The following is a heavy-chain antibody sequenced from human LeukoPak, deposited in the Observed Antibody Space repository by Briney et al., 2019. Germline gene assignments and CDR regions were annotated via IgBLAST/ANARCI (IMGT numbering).Heavy chain of an antibody. Sequence: ASVKVSCKVSGYTFNTYGITWVRQAPGQGLEWMGWISGYNGKTKYAQKLQDRVTMTTDTSTSTAYMELRSLRSDDTAVYYCARDRSIVGATGNWFDPWGQGTLVTVSS. J-gene: IGHJ5*02. CDR3: ARDRSIVGATGNWFDP. CDR1: GYTFNTYG. D-gene: IGHD1-26*01. CDR2: ISGYNGKT. V-gene: IGHV1-18*01.